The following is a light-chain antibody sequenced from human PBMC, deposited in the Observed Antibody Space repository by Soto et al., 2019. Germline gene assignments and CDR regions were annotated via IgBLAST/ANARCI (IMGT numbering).Light chain of an antibody. J-gene: IGKJ2*03. CDR2: GAS. Sequence: ETVLTQSPGTLPLSPGERATLSCRASQSVTSRHLTWYQQKPGQAHSLLIYGASNGATGIPDRFSRSGSGTYFTLTISTLEPEDFAVYFCQQDGSSPFSFGRGTKVEIK. V-gene: IGKV3-20*01. CDR3: QQDGSSPFS. CDR1: QSVTSRH.